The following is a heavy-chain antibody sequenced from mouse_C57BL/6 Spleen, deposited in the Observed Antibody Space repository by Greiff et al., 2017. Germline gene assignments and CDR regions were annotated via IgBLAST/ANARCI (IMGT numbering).Heavy chain of an antibody. J-gene: IGHJ2*01. CDR3: ARCETAQATWYFDY. CDR2: IHPNSGST. D-gene: IGHD3-2*02. Sequence: VKLQQPGAELVKPGASVKLSCKASGYTFTSYWMHWVKQRPGQGLEWIGMIHPNSGSTNYNEKFKSKATLTVDKSSSTAYMQLSSLTSEDSAVYYCARCETAQATWYFDYWGQGTTLTVSS. V-gene: IGHV1-64*01. CDR1: GYTFTSYW.